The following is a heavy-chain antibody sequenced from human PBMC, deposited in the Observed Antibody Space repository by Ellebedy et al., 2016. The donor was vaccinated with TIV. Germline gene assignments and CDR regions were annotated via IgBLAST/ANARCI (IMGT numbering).Heavy chain of an antibody. J-gene: IGHJ4*02. CDR2: IKQDGSER. CDR1: GFTFSSYW. CDR3: ARRYFDY. Sequence: LSLTCXASGFTFSSYWMSWVRQAPGKGLEWVANIKQDGSERYYVDSVKGRFTISRDNAKNSLYLQMNSLRAEDTAVYYCARRYFDYWGQGTLVTVSS. V-gene: IGHV3-7*03.